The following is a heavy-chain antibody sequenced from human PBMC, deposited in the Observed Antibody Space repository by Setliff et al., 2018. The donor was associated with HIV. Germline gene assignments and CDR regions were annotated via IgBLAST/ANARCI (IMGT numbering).Heavy chain of an antibody. CDR2: VNRDVGA. CDR3: ARGWVRGPIISPGTYFSYGLDV. J-gene: IGHJ6*02. CDR1: GGSLTGYF. D-gene: IGHD3-10*01. V-gene: IGHV4-34*01. Sequence: PSETLSLTCAVYGGSLTGYFWTWIRQSPGMGLEWVGQVNRDVGAHYNPSLRSRVTISVDTSKNQFSLKLTSMTAADTAVYYCARGWVRGPIISPGTYFSYGLDVWVQGTPVTVSS.